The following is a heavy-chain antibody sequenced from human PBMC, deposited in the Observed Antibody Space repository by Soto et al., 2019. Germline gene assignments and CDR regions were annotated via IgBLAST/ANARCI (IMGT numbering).Heavy chain of an antibody. CDR3: ARDKEPWTHPDLYYYYYGMDV. V-gene: IGHV3-21*01. CDR1: GFTFSSYS. D-gene: IGHD1-1*01. CDR2: ISSSSSYI. J-gene: IGHJ6*02. Sequence: GGSLRLSCAASGFTFSSYSMNWVRQAPGKGLEWVSSISSSSSYIYYADSVKGRFTISRDNAKNSLYLQMNSLRAEDTAVYYCARDKEPWTHPDLYYYYYGMDVWGQGTTVTVSS.